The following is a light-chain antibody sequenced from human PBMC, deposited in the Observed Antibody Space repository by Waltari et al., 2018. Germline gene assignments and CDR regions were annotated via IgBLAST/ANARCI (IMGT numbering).Light chain of an antibody. CDR1: HSITTY. CDR2: AAS. Sequence: DIQMTQSPSSLSASVGDRVTITCRASHSITTYLNWYQKKPGKAPNLLIYAASSLQSVVPSRFSGSGSGTVFTLTISSLRPEDFATYYCQQTNTVPLTFGGGTKVEIK. V-gene: IGKV1-39*01. CDR3: QQTNTVPLT. J-gene: IGKJ4*01.